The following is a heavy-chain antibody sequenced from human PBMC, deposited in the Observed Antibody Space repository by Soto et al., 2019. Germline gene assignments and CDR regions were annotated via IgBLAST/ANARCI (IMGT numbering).Heavy chain of an antibody. J-gene: IGHJ6*02. D-gene: IGHD6-13*01. Sequence: TLSLTCTVSGGSISSGDYYWSWIRQPPGKGLEWIGYIYYSGSTYYNPSLKSRVTISVDTSKNQFSLKLSSVTAADTAVYYCARDRVGYSSSPFRGMDVWGQGTTVTVSS. CDR1: GGSISSGDYY. CDR3: ARDRVGYSSSPFRGMDV. V-gene: IGHV4-30-4*01. CDR2: IYYSGST.